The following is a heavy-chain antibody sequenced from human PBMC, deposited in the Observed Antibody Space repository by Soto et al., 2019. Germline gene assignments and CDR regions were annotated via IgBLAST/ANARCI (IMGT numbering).Heavy chain of an antibody. CDR2: VIPILGAS. Sequence: QVQLEQSGAEVKKPGSSVKVSCKASADTFTGYTVTWVRQAPGQGLEWVGRVIPILGASNFAQKFQGRVTISADKYTDTAYMVLTGLTSEDTAVYYCARSRGSYYSNFDSWGQGTLVTVSS. J-gene: IGHJ4*02. V-gene: IGHV1-69*08. CDR3: ARSRGSYYSNFDS. CDR1: ADTFTGYT. D-gene: IGHD3-10*01.